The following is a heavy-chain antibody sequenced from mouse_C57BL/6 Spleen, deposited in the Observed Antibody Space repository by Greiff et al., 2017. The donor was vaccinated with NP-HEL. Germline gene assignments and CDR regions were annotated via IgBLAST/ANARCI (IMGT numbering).Heavy chain of an antibody. V-gene: IGHV5-16*01. Sequence: EVQLVESEGGLVQPGSSMKLSCTASGFTFSDYYMAWVRQVPEKGLEWVANINYDGSSTYYLDSLKSRFIISRDNAKNILYLQMSSLKSEDTATYYCARGLLENYFDYWGQGTTLTVSS. CDR2: INYDGSST. D-gene: IGHD2-10*01. CDR3: ARGLLENYFDY. J-gene: IGHJ2*01. CDR1: GFTFSDYY.